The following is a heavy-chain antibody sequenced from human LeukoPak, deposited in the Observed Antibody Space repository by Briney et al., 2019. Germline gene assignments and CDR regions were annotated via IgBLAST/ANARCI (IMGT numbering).Heavy chain of an antibody. Sequence: PGGSLRLSCAPSGFIFNNYWMSWVRQAPGKGLEWVANIKQDGSEKYYVDSVKGRFTISRDNAKNSLYLQMNSLRAEDTAVYYCARDGGDGPFLGSTDAFDIWGQGTMVTVSS. V-gene: IGHV3-7*01. CDR2: IKQDGSEK. CDR1: GFIFNNYW. J-gene: IGHJ3*02. CDR3: ARDGGDGPFLGSTDAFDI. D-gene: IGHD3-3*02.